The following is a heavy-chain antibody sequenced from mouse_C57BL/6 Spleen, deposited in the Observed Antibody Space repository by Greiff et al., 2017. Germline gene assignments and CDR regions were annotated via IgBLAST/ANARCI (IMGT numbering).Heavy chain of an antibody. D-gene: IGHD1-1*01. J-gene: IGHJ1*03. CDR3: ARQGYGSSYWYFYV. Sequence: EVKVVESGGGLVKPGGSLKLSCAASGFTFSDYGMHWVRQAPEKGLEWVAYISSGSSTIYYADTVKGRFTISRDNAKNTLFLQMTSLRSEDTAMYYCARQGYGSSYWYFYVWGTGTTVTVSS. CDR2: ISSGSSTI. V-gene: IGHV5-17*01. CDR1: GFTFSDYG.